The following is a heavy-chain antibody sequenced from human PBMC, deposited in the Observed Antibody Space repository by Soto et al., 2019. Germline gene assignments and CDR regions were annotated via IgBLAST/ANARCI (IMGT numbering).Heavy chain of an antibody. CDR3: ARGTREGWFFDL. CDR2: INHSGST. J-gene: IGHJ2*01. CDR1: TGSFKNYY. V-gene: IGHV4-34*01. Sequence: QAQLQQWGAGLLKPSETLSLTCAVYTGSFKNYYWTWIRQPPGKGLEWIGEINHSGSTNYNPSLKSXIAMSVDTSKNQFSLKLRSVTAADTAVYSCARGTREGWFFDLWGRGTLVTVSS.